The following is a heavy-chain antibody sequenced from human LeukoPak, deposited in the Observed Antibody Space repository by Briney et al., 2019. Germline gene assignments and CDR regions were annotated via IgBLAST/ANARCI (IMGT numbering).Heavy chain of an antibody. CDR1: GFTLSSYS. CDR3: TTNDIVVVVAANDYYYYMDV. Sequence: GGSLRLSCAASGFTLSSYSMNWVRQAPGKGLEWVGRIKSKTDGGTTDYAAPVKGRFTISRDDSKNTLYLRMNSLKTEDTAVYYCTTNDIVVVVAANDYYYYMDVWGKGTTVTVSS. J-gene: IGHJ6*03. D-gene: IGHD2-15*01. CDR2: IKSKTDGGTT. V-gene: IGHV3-15*01.